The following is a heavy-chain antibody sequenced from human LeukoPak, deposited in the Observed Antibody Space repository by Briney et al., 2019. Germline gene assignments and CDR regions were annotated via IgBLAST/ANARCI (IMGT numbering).Heavy chain of an antibody. CDR3: ARDNDSATNHAKIRYDV. CDR2: IYSDGST. CDR1: GGSITSYY. Sequence: SETLSLTCTVSGGSITSYYWTWIRQPPGKGLEWIGFIYSDGSTKYNPSLKSRVTMSVDTSKNQFSLKLSSATAADSAVYYYARDNDSATNHAKIRYDVWGQGTMVTVSS. D-gene: IGHD3-22*01. V-gene: IGHV4-59*01. J-gene: IGHJ3*01.